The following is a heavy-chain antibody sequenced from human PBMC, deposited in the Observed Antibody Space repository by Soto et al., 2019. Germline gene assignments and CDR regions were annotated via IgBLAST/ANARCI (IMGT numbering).Heavy chain of an antibody. CDR3: AREDRITMVRGVIGYFDL. D-gene: IGHD3-10*01. V-gene: IGHV3-11*01. CDR1: GFTFSDYY. J-gene: IGHJ2*01. CDR2: ISSSGSTI. Sequence: GGSLRLSCAASGFTFSDYYMSWIRQAPGKGLEWVSYISSSGSTIYYADSVKGRFTISRDNAKNSLYLQMNSLRAEDTAVYYCAREDRITMVRGVIGYFDLWGRGTLVTVSS.